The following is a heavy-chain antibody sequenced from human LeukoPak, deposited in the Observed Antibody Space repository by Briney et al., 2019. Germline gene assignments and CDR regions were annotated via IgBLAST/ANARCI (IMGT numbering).Heavy chain of an antibody. J-gene: IGHJ3*02. CDR2: ISWNSGSI. CDR1: GFTFSSYA. CDR3: AKDKGSGWPLDAFDI. D-gene: IGHD6-19*01. Sequence: GGSLRLSCAASGFTFSSYAMDWVRQAPGKGLEWVSGISWNSGSIGYADSVKGRFTISRDNAKNSLYLQMNSLRAEDTALYYCAKDKGSGWPLDAFDIWGQGTMVTVSS. V-gene: IGHV3-9*01.